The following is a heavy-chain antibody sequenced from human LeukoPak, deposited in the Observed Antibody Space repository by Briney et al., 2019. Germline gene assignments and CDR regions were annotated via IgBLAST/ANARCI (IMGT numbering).Heavy chain of an antibody. CDR3: ARGVYNYYYMDV. J-gene: IGHJ6*03. CDR2: VFSTGDT. V-gene: IGHV4-59*11. CDR1: DASMSSHY. Sequence: SETLSLTCTVSDASMSSHYWIWVRQPPGRGLEWIGYVFSTGDTTYSPSLKSRVTISVDMSENQFSLRLNSVTAADTAVYYCARGVYNYYYMDVWGRGATVTVSS.